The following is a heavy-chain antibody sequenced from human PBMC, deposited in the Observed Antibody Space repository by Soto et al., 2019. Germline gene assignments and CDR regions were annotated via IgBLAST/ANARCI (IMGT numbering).Heavy chain of an antibody. CDR3: ALRDSTGTTTYFDS. CDR1: GFSFTTTRMG. J-gene: IGHJ4*02. CDR2: IYWDGES. D-gene: IGHD1-1*01. Sequence: QITLKEAGPTLVKPTETLTLTCTFSGFSFTTTRMGVGWTRQPPGQALEWLAIIYWDGESRYNPLLRRRLTLTEDTSKYQVVLTMTNMDPKDTATYYCALRDSTGTTTYFDSWGQGIPVTVAS. V-gene: IGHV2-5*02.